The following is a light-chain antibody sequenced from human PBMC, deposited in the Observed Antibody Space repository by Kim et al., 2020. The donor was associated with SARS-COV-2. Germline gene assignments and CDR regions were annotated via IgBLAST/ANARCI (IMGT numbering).Light chain of an antibody. Sequence: AFVGDSVTVTCRASQSISSWLAWYQQKPGTSPKLLIYRASTLESGVPSRFSGSGSGTDFTLTITSLPPDDCATYYCQQYDTYPITFGQGTRLEIK. CDR1: QSISSW. CDR3: QQYDTYPIT. J-gene: IGKJ5*01. V-gene: IGKV1-5*03. CDR2: RAS.